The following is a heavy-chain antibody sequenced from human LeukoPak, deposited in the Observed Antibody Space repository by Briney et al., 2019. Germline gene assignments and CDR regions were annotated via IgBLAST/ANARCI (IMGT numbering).Heavy chain of an antibody. CDR2: ISSSSSTI. D-gene: IGHD3-9*01. CDR3: ARELLIGAFDI. Sequence: PGGSLRLSCAASGFTFSSYSMNWVRQAPGKGLEWVSYISSSSSTIYYADSVKGRFTISRDNAKNSLYLQMNSLRAEDTAVYYCARELLIGAFDIWGQGTMVTVSS. CDR1: GFTFSSYS. J-gene: IGHJ3*02. V-gene: IGHV3-48*01.